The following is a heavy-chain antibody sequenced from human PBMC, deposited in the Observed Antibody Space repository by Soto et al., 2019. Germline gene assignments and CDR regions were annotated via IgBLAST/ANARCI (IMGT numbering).Heavy chain of an antibody. CDR3: ARATISMVPQGFQH. V-gene: IGHV3-66*01. Sequence: GGSLRLSCAASGITVSSNYMSWVRQAPGKGLEWVSVIYSGDNTYYADSVKGRFTISRDNFKNTLYLQMNSLRAEDTAVYYCARATISMVPQGFQHWGQATLVTVSS. J-gene: IGHJ1*01. CDR1: GITVSSNY. CDR2: IYSGDNT. D-gene: IGHD3-10*01.